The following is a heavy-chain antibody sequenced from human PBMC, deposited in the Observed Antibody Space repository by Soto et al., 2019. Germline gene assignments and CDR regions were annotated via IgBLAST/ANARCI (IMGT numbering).Heavy chain of an antibody. D-gene: IGHD3-22*01. CDR3: ARDWTHYDSSGPGDY. CDR1: GYTFTSYP. CDR2: INAGNGDT. Sequence: GASVKVSCKASGYTFTSYPMHWVRQAPGQGLEWMGWINAGNGDTKYSQKFRGRVTITRDTSANTVYMGLSSLRSEDTAVFYCARDWTHYDSSGPGDYWGQGTLVTVSS. J-gene: IGHJ4*02. V-gene: IGHV1-3*01.